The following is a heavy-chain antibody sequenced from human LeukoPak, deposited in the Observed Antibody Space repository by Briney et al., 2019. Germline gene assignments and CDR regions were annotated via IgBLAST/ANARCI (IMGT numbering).Heavy chain of an antibody. CDR3: ARDRGGWYRYFDY. CDR1: GGSISSSSYY. Sequence: SETLSLTCTVSGGSISSSSYYWGWIRQPPGKGLEWIGSIYYSGSTYYNPSLKSRVTISVDTSKNQFSLRLSSVTAADTAVYYCARDRGGWYRYFDYWGQGTLVTVSS. V-gene: IGHV4-39*07. D-gene: IGHD6-19*01. CDR2: IYYSGST. J-gene: IGHJ4*02.